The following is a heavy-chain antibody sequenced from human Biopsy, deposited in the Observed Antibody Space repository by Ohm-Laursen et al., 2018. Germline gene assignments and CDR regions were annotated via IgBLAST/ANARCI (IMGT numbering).Heavy chain of an antibody. CDR3: ARHLLGGGAYYDY. V-gene: IGHV1-69*13. CDR2: IIPIFGIA. CDR1: GGTVSSYG. Sequence: ASVKVSCKASGGTVSSYGISWVRQAPGQGLEWMGGIIPIFGIANYAQELQGRVTITADESTSTAYMELSSLRSEGTAVYYCARHLLGGGAYYDYWGQGTLVTVSS. J-gene: IGHJ4*02. D-gene: IGHD2-15*01.